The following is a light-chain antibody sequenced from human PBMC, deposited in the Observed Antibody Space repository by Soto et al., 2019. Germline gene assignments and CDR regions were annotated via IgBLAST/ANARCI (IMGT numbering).Light chain of an antibody. J-gene: IGKJ4*01. CDR1: QGIGIY. V-gene: IGKV1-27*01. CDR3: QKYNSAPLT. Sequence: DIQMTQSPSSLCASFGDRVTMTCRASQGIGIYLAWFQQRPGNTPKLLIYAASTLQSGVPSRFSGSGSGTDFTLTISSLQPEDVATYYCQKYNSAPLTFGGGTRVEIK. CDR2: AAS.